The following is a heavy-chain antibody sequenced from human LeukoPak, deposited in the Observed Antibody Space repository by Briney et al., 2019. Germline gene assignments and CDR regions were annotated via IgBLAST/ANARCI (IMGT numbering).Heavy chain of an antibody. Sequence: GGSLRLSCAASGFTFSDYYMGWIRQAPGKGLEWVSYISTSSSYTNYADSVKGRFTISRDNAKNSLYLQMNSLRAEDTAVYYCAKRGGTYYFDDWGQGTLVSVSS. D-gene: IGHD1-7*01. CDR1: GFTFSDYY. CDR3: AKRGGTYYFDD. V-gene: IGHV3-11*03. CDR2: ISTSSSYT. J-gene: IGHJ4*02.